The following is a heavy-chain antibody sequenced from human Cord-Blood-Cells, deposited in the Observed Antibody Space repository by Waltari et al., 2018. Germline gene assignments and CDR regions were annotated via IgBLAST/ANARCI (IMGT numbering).Heavy chain of an antibody. CDR3: ARGPGFDY. D-gene: IGHD7-27*01. CDR2: INHSGST. Sequence: QVQLQQWGAGLLKPSETLSLTCAVYGRSFSGYYWSLIREPPGKGLEWIGEINHSGSTNYNPSLKSRVTISVDTSKNQFSLKLSSVTAADTAVYYCARGPGFDYWGQGTLVTVSS. CDR1: GRSFSGYY. V-gene: IGHV4-34*01. J-gene: IGHJ4*02.